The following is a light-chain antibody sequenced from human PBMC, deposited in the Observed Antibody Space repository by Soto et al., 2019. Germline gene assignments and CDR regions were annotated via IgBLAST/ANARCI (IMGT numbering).Light chain of an antibody. Sequence: QSVLTQPPSVSGAPGQRVTISCTGSSSNIGAGYDVHWYQQLPGTAPKLLIYGNSNRPSGVPDRFSGSKSGTSASLAITGLQAEDEAYYSCQSYDSSVSKVVFGGGTKLTVL. CDR3: QSYDSSVSKVV. CDR1: SSNIGAGYD. CDR2: GNS. V-gene: IGLV1-40*01. J-gene: IGLJ2*01.